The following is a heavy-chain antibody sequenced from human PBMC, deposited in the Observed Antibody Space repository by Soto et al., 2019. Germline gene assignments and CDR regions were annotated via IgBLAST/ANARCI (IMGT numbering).Heavy chain of an antibody. CDR3: VKSSRTLGDS. CDR2: IDTSGGGT. V-gene: IGHV3-23*01. J-gene: IGHJ4*02. D-gene: IGHD6-13*01. CDR1: GLTFSSFA. Sequence: EVQLLESGGGLVQPGGSLRLSCAASGLTFSSFAMSWVRQAPGKGMEWVSAIDTSGGGTYYADSVKGRFTISRDNSKNPLYLQMNSLRAEDTAVYYAVKSSRTLGDSWGQGTLVTVSS.